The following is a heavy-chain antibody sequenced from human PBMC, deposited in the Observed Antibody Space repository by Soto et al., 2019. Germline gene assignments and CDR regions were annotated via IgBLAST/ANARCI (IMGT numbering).Heavy chain of an antibody. V-gene: IGHV3-23*01. Sequence: EVQLLESGGGLVQPGGSLGLSCAASGFTFSSYPMSWVRRAPGRGREWVSAISGRGGGKYYADSVKGRFTISRDNSKNTLYLQMNSLRAEDTAVYYCAKDGGQCCTNGICYRDYWYFDLWGRGTLVTVSS. CDR1: GFTFSSYP. J-gene: IGHJ2*01. CDR3: AKDGGQCCTNGICYRDYWYFDL. CDR2: ISGRGGGK. D-gene: IGHD2-8*01.